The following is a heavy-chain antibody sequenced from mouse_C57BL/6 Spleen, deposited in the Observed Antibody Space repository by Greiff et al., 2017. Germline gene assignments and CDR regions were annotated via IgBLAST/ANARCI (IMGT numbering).Heavy chain of an antibody. J-gene: IGHJ2*01. V-gene: IGHV1-82*01. CDR3: ARREAYDFDY. CDR2: IYPGDGDT. D-gene: IGHD6-5*01. Sequence: QVQLQQSGPELVKPGASVKISCKASGYAFSSSWMNWVKQRPGKGLEWIGRIYPGDGDTNYNGKFKGKATLTADKSSSTAYMQLSSLTSEDSAVYFCARREAYDFDYWGQGTTLTVSS. CDR1: GYAFSSSW.